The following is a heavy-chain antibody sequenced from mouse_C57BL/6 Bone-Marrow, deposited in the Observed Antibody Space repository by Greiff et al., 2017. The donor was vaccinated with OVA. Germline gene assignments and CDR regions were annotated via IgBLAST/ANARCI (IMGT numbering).Heavy chain of an antibody. V-gene: IGHV1-81*01. CDR1: GYTFTSYG. J-gene: IGHJ1*03. D-gene: IGHD4-1*02. Sequence: VKLMESGAELARPGASVKLSCKASGYTFTSYGISWVKQRTGQGLEWIGEIYPRSGNTYYNEKFKGKATLTADKSSSTAYMELRSLTSEDSAVYFCARSTGTDWYFDVWGTGTTVTVSS. CDR3: ARSTGTDWYFDV. CDR2: IYPRSGNT.